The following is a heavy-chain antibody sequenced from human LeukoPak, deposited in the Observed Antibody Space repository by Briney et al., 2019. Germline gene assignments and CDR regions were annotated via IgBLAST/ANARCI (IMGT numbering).Heavy chain of an antibody. Sequence: GGSLRLSCAASGFTFSSYAMSWGRQAPGKGLEWVSAISGSGGSTYYADSVKGRFTISRDNSKNTLYLQMNSLRAEDTAVYYCSQQLVRPYYYYGMDVWGQGTTVTVSS. CDR3: SQQLVRPYYYYGMDV. V-gene: IGHV3-23*01. CDR1: GFTFSSYA. CDR2: ISGSGGST. D-gene: IGHD6-13*01. J-gene: IGHJ6*02.